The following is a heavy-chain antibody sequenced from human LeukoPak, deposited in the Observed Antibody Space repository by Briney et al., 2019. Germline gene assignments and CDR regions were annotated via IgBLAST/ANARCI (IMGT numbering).Heavy chain of an antibody. V-gene: IGHV4-34*01. J-gene: IGHJ4*02. CDR2: INHSGST. D-gene: IGHD2-15*01. Sequence: SETLSLTCAVYGGSFSGYYCSWIRQPPGKGLEWIGEINHSGSTNYNPSLKSRVTISVDTSKNQFSLKLSSVTAADTAVYYCARGYCSGGSCYLFDYWGQGNLVTVSS. CDR3: ARGYCSGGSCYLFDY. CDR1: GGSFSGYY.